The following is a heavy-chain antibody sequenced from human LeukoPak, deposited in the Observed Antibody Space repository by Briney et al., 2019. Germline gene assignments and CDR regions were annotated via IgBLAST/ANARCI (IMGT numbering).Heavy chain of an antibody. CDR1: GGTFSSYA. D-gene: IGHD6-13*01. CDR3: AKATYSSSWYSWYYFDY. J-gene: IGHJ4*02. CDR2: IIPILGIA. V-gene: IGHV1-69*04. Sequence: ASMKVSCKASGGTFSSYAISWVRQAPGQGLEWMGRIIPILGIANYAQKFQGRVTITADKSTSTAYMELSSLRSEDTAVYYCAKATYSSSWYSWYYFDYWGQGTLVTVSS.